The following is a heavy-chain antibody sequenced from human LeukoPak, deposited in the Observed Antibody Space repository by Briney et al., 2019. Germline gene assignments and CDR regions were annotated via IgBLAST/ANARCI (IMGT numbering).Heavy chain of an antibody. V-gene: IGHV1-69*13. CDR2: IIPIFGTA. Sequence: GASVKVSCKASGGTFSSYAISWVRQAPGQGLEWMGGIIPIFGTANYAQKFQGRVTITADESTSTAYMELRSLRSEDTAVYYCAREKYSSSWQFDYWGQGTLVTVSS. D-gene: IGHD6-13*01. J-gene: IGHJ4*02. CDR1: GGTFSSYA. CDR3: AREKYSSSWQFDY.